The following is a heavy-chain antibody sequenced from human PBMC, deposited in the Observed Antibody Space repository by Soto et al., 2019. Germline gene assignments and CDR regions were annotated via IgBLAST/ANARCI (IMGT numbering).Heavy chain of an antibody. Sequence: GGSLRLPCAASGFTFSSYEMDWVRQAPGKGLEWVSYISSSGNTVYYTDSVKGRFTISRDNAKNSLYLQMNSLRAEDTAVYYCARVRDYCDSGSANYFDCWGQGTMVTVSS. CDR3: ARVRDYCDSGSANYFDC. CDR1: GFTFSSYE. D-gene: IGHD3-10*01. V-gene: IGHV3-48*03. J-gene: IGHJ4*02. CDR2: ISSSGNTV.